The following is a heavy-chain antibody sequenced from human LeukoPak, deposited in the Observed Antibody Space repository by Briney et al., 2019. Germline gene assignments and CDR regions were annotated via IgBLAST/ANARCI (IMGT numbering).Heavy chain of an antibody. CDR3: ARGEQDMAPMSIDY. J-gene: IGHJ4*02. D-gene: IGHD5-24*01. CDR1: GFTFTSYS. Sequence: GGSLRLSCAASGFTFTSYSINWVRQAPGKGLEWVSSISSSTNYIYSADSVKGRFTISRDNAKNSLYLQMNSLRAEDTAVYYCARGEQDMAPMSIDYWGQGTLITVSS. CDR2: ISSSTNYI. V-gene: IGHV3-21*01.